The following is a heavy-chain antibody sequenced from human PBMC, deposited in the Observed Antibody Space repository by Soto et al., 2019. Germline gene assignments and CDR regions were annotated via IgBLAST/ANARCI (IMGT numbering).Heavy chain of an antibody. CDR1: GFTLSSYT. CDR2: ITSSSSHI. J-gene: IGHJ6*02. Sequence: EVQLVESGGGLVKPGGSLRLSCAASGFTLSSYTMNLVRQASGKGLEWVASITSSSSHIYYADSVKGRFTISRDNSGNSLYLQMNSLIAEDTAVYYCVRERGLASFYGMDVWGQGTTVTVSS. CDR3: VRERGLASFYGMDV. D-gene: IGHD3-3*02. V-gene: IGHV3-21*02.